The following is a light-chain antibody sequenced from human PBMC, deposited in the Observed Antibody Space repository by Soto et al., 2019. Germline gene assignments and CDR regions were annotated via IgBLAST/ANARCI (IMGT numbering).Light chain of an antibody. V-gene: IGLV1-36*01. J-gene: IGLJ3*02. Sequence: QSVLTQPPSVSDAPRQRVTISCSGSNSNIGNNAVSWYQQLPGKAPKLLMYYDDLLPSGVSDRFSGSKSGTSASLAISGLQSEDEADYYCATWDDSLNGWVFGGGTKLTVL. CDR1: NSNIGNNA. CDR3: ATWDDSLNGWV. CDR2: YDD.